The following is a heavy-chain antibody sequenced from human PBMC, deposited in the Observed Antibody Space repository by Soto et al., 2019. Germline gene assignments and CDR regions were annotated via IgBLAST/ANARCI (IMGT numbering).Heavy chain of an antibody. D-gene: IGHD2-15*01. CDR3: AKDLVSWIDGVSVLGASDY. Sequence: SETLSLTCTVSGASSSSSGYYWGWVRQPPGKGPEWIANIYQNGRTDYNPSLKSRVTISLDTSKNQLSLRLTSVTAADTAVYYCAKDLVSWIDGVSVLGASDYWGQGTLVTVSS. V-gene: IGHV4-39*01. CDR1: GASSSSSGYY. J-gene: IGHJ4*02. CDR2: IYQNGRT.